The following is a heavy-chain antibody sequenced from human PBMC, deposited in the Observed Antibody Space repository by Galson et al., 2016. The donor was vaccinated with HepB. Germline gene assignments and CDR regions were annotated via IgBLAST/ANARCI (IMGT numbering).Heavy chain of an antibody. CDR1: GFTFSSYW. J-gene: IGHJ3*02. D-gene: IGHD2-21*01. CDR3: ARVLLDAFDI. CDR2: ISTSSSNI. V-gene: IGHV3-48*02. Sequence: SLRLSCAASGFTFSSYWMSWVRQAPGKGLEWVSHISTSSSNIYYADSVKGRFTISRDNAKNSLYLQMNSLRDEDTAVYYCARVLLDAFDIWGRGTMVTVSS.